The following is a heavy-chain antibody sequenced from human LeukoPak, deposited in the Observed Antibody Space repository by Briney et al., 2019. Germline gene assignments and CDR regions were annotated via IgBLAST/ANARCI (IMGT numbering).Heavy chain of an antibody. CDR1: GFTFSSYS. Sequence: PGGSLRLSCAASGFTFSSYSMNWVRQAPGKGLEWVAVIWYDGSNKYYADSVKGRFTISRDNSKNTLYLQMNSLRAEDTAVYYCAREGTTVVKGDFDYWGQGTLVTVSS. V-gene: IGHV3-33*08. J-gene: IGHJ4*02. CDR3: AREGTTVVKGDFDY. CDR2: IWYDGSNK. D-gene: IGHD4-23*01.